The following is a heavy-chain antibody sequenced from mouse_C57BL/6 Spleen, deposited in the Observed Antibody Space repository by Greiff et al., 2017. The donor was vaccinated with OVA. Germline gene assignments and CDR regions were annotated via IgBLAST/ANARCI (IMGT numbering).Heavy chain of an antibody. CDR3: AIDSSGSFAY. D-gene: IGHD3-2*02. Sequence: VQLQQSGAELVKPGASVKISCKASGYAFSSYWLNWVKPRPGKGLAWIGQIYPGDGDTNYNGKFNSKATLTADKPSSTAYMQLSSLTSENSAVYFCAIDSSGSFAYWGQGTLVTVSA. CDR1: GYAFSSYW. J-gene: IGHJ3*01. V-gene: IGHV1-80*01. CDR2: IYPGDGDT.